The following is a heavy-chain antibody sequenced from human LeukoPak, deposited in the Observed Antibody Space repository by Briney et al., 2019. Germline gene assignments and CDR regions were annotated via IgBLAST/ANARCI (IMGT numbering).Heavy chain of an antibody. CDR2: INPNSGGT. CDR1: GYTFTGYY. J-gene: IGHJ4*02. Sequence: ASVKVSCKAPGYTFTGYYMHWVRQAPGQGLEWMGRINPNSGGTNYAQKFQGRVTMTRDTSISTAYVELSRLRSDDTAVYYCTRAGDSSGWFDYWGQGTLVTVSS. CDR3: TRAGDSSGWFDY. V-gene: IGHV1-2*06. D-gene: IGHD6-19*01.